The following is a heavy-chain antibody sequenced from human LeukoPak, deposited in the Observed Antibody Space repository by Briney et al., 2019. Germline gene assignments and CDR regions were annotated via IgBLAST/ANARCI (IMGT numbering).Heavy chain of an antibody. CDR2: ISAYNGNT. Sequence: APVKGSCKTSGDTFTGYGISSVRQAPVHELEWMGWISAYNGNTHYAQKLQGRGIMTTNTSPSTAYMELRSLRSDDTAVYYCARDYYYDSSSYYVGWGQGNLVTVSS. CDR3: ARDYYYDSSSYYVG. V-gene: IGHV1-18*01. J-gene: IGHJ4*02. D-gene: IGHD3-22*01. CDR1: GDTFTGYG.